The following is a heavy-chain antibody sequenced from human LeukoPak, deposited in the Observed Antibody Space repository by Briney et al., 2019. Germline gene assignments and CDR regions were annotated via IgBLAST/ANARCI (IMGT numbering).Heavy chain of an antibody. D-gene: IGHD5-18*01. Sequence: ASVKVSCKASGYTFTGYYMHWVRQAPGQGLEWMGRINPNGGGTNYAQKFQGRVTMTRDTSISTAYMELSRLRSDDTAVYYCARVQARGYSYGLDNWFDPWGQGTLVTVSS. CDR2: INPNGGGT. CDR3: ARVQARGYSYGLDNWFDP. CDR1: GYTFTGYY. J-gene: IGHJ5*02. V-gene: IGHV1-2*06.